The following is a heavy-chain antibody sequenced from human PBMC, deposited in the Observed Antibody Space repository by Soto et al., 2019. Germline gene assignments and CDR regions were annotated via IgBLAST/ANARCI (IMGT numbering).Heavy chain of an antibody. D-gene: IGHD1-1*01. V-gene: IGHV1-69*01. CDR3: AREKQLAAHGMDV. CDR1: RCTFNNHA. Sequence: QVQLVQSGAEVKKPGSSVKVSCRPSRCTFNNHAVSWVRQAPGQGLDWMGGIIPGFGTTNYAQRLEARLTITEDESTNIVDMELSKLKTKGTAVYYCAREKQLAAHGMDVWGPGTTVTVSS. J-gene: IGHJ6*02. CDR2: IIPGFGTT.